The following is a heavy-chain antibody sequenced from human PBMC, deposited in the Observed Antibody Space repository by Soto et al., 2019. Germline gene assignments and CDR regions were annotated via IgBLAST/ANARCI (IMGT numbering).Heavy chain of an antibody. V-gene: IGHV3-30-3*01. CDR1: GFTFSSYA. D-gene: IGHD5-12*01. CDR3: ARDRWGGYGGLDY. J-gene: IGHJ4*02. Sequence: QVQLVESGGGVVQPGRSLRLSCAASGFTFSSYAMHWVRQAPGKGLEWVAVISYDGSNKYYADSVKGRFTISRDNSKNTLYLQINSLTAEDTAVYYCARDRWGGYGGLDYWGQGTLVTVSS. CDR2: ISYDGSNK.